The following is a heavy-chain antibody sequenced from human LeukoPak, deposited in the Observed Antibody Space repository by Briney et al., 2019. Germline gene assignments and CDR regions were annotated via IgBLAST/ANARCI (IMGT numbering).Heavy chain of an antibody. V-gene: IGHV3-23*01. J-gene: IGHJ6*03. CDR3: ARSSNNAYYYYQYMDV. Sequence: GGSLRLSCAASGFTFSSYAMSWVRQAPGKGLEWVSAISGSGGSTYYADSVKGRFTISRDNAKNSLYLQMNSLRGEDTAVYYCARSSNNAYYYYQYMDVWGKGTTVTVS. CDR2: ISGSGGST. D-gene: IGHD4-11*01. CDR1: GFTFSSYA.